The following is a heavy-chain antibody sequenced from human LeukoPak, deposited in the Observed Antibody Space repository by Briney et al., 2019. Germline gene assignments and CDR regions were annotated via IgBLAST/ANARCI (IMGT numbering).Heavy chain of an antibody. J-gene: IGHJ4*02. CDR2: INAGNGNT. CDR1: GYTFTSYA. Sequence: GASVKVSCKASGYTFTSYAMHWVRQAPGQRLEWMGWINAGNGNTKYSQKFQGRVTITRDTSASTAYMELSSLRSEDTAVYYCARDKYDFWSGYYFDYWGQGTLVTVSS. CDR3: ARDKYDFWSGYYFDY. V-gene: IGHV1-3*01. D-gene: IGHD3-3*01.